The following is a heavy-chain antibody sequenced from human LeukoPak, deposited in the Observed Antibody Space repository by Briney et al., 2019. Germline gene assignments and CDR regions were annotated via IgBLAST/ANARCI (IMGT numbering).Heavy chain of an antibody. J-gene: IGHJ4*02. CDR2: ISYDGSDK. D-gene: IGHD5-12*01. CDR3: ARGQVPSGYGSLDY. CDR1: GFTFSSYA. V-gene: IGHV3-30-3*01. Sequence: GGSLRLSCAASGFTFSSYAMSWVRQAPGKGLEWVAVISYDGSDKYYADSVKDRFTISRDNSKNTLYLQMNSLGTEDTALYYCARGQVPSGYGSLDYWGQGTLVTVSS.